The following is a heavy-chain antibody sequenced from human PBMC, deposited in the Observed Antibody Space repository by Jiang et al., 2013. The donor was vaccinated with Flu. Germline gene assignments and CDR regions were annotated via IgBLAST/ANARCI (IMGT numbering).Heavy chain of an antibody. D-gene: IGHD5-12*01. CDR1: GGSFSGYY. Sequence: LLKPSETLSLTCAVYGGSFSGYYWSWIRQPPGKGLEWIGEINHSGSTNYNPSLKSRVTISVDTSENQFSLKLSSVTAADTAVYYCARGNRWLGAYFDYWGQGTLVTVSS. CDR2: INHSGST. V-gene: IGHV4-34*01. CDR3: ARGNRWLGAYFDY. J-gene: IGHJ4*02.